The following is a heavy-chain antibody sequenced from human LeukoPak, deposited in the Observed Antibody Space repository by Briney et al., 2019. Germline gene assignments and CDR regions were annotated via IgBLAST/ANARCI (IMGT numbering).Heavy chain of an antibody. D-gene: IGHD3-3*01. V-gene: IGHV4-4*07. CDR2: IYTSGST. CDR1: GGSISSYY. CDR3: AGDILTIFGVGGWFDP. J-gene: IGHJ5*02. Sequence: PSETLSFTCTVSGGSISSYYWSWIRQPAGKGLEWIGRIYTSGSTNYNPSLKSRVTMSVDTSKNQFSLKLSSVTAADTAVYYCAGDILTIFGVGGWFDPWGQGTLVTVSS.